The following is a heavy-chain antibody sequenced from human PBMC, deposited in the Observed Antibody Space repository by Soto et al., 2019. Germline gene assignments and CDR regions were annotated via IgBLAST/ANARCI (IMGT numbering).Heavy chain of an antibody. CDR1: GGSISTSNW. D-gene: IGHD3-10*01. Sequence: QVKLQESGPGLVKPSGTLSLTCAVSGGSISTSNWWSWVRQPPGKGLEWIGEIFHRGNTNYNPSLKRRVTMAVDTSRNQFSLKLSSVTAADTAIYYCARRWGEGRVDYWGQGTLVTVSS. CDR2: IFHRGNT. V-gene: IGHV4-4*02. CDR3: ARRWGEGRVDY. J-gene: IGHJ4*02.